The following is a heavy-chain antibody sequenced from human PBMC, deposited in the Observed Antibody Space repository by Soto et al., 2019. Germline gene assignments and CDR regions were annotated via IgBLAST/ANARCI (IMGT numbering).Heavy chain of an antibody. CDR2: ISGSGGST. Sequence: EVQLLESGGGLVQPGGSLRLSCAASGFTFSSYAMSWVRQAPGKGLEWVSAISGSGGSTYYADSVKGRFTISRDNSKNTMYLQLNSLRAEDTAVYYCVKTLIYCSRGSCYSEGYFDYWGQGTLVTVSS. V-gene: IGHV3-23*01. J-gene: IGHJ4*02. CDR1: GFTFSSYA. CDR3: VKTLIYCSRGSCYSEGYFDY. D-gene: IGHD2-15*01.